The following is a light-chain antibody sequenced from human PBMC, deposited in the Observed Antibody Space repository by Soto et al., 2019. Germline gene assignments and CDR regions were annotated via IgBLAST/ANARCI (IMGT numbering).Light chain of an antibody. CDR3: QQYGSSRLVI. J-gene: IGKJ5*01. CDR1: QSVSSSY. Sequence: EIVLTQSPGTLSLSPGERATLSCRAIQSVSSSYLAWYQQKPGQAPRLLIYGASSRATGIPDRFSGSGSGTDFTLTISRLEPEDFAVYYCQQYGSSRLVIFGQGTRLEIK. V-gene: IGKV3-20*01. CDR2: GAS.